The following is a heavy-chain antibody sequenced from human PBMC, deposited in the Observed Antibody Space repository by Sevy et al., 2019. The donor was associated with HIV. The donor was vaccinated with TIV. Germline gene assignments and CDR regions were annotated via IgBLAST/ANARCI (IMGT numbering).Heavy chain of an antibody. Sequence: GGSLRLSCAASGFSISNNYTAWVRQAPGKGLEWVSVMYSGGSPYYADSVKGRFALSRDMSKNTVYLQMNSLRAEDTAVYYCARDELWFGELLRGYYYYGMDVWGQGTTVTVSS. J-gene: IGHJ6*02. CDR3: ARDELWFGELLRGYYYYGMDV. CDR2: MYSGGSP. V-gene: IGHV3-66*01. D-gene: IGHD3-10*01. CDR1: GFSISNNY.